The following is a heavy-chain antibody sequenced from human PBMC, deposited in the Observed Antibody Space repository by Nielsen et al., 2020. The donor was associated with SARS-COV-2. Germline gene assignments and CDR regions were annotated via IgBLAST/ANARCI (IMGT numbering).Heavy chain of an antibody. V-gene: IGHV3-74*01. CDR3: ARADYYHSTGAFDV. CDR1: GFTFSSYW. J-gene: IGHJ3*01. D-gene: IGHD3-22*01. Sequence: GESLKISCVASGFTFSSYWMHWVRQAPGKGLVWISRIISDGSMTYDADSVKGRFTISRDNAKNTLYLEMNSLRAEDTAVYYCARADYYHSTGAFDVWGQGTMVTVS. CDR2: IISDGSMT.